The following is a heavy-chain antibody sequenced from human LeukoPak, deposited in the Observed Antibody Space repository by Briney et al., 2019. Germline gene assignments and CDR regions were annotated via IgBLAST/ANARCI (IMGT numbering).Heavy chain of an antibody. CDR1: GFSLITTGVG. V-gene: IGHV2-5*02. Sequence: ESGPTLVKPTETLTLDCSFSGFSLITTGVGVGWIRQPPGKALEWLALIYWDDNKIYSPSLKSRLTITKDTSKNQVVLTMTNMDPVDTATYYCAHYGDYRFMYYFDHWGQRTLVTVSS. CDR3: AHYGDYRFMYYFDH. D-gene: IGHD2-21*02. CDR2: IYWDDNK. J-gene: IGHJ4*02.